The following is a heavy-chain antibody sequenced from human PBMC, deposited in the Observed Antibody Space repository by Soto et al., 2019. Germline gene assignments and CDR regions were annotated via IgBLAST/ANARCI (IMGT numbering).Heavy chain of an antibody. V-gene: IGHV3-23*01. J-gene: IGHJ4*02. Sequence: PEGSLRLSCAASGVTFSSYAMSWVRQAPGKGLEWVSAISGSGGSTYYADSVKGRFTISRDNSKNTLYLQMNSLRAEDTAVYYCAKAVGRQWLPPTGYYFDYWGQGTLVTVSS. CDR1: GVTFSSYA. CDR2: ISGSGGST. D-gene: IGHD6-19*01. CDR3: AKAVGRQWLPPTGYYFDY.